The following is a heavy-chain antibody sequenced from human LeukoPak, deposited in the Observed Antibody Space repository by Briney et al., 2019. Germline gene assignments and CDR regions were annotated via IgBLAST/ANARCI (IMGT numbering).Heavy chain of an antibody. CDR3: ARARGVSTGYRPIDY. Sequence: GGSLRLSCAASGFTFSSYAMHWVRQAPGKGLEWVAVISYDGSNKYYADSVKGRFTISRDNSKNTLYLQMNSLRAEDTAVYYCARARGVSTGYRPIDYWGQGTLVTVSS. CDR2: ISYDGSNK. J-gene: IGHJ4*02. D-gene: IGHD3-22*01. CDR1: GFTFSSYA. V-gene: IGHV3-30-3*01.